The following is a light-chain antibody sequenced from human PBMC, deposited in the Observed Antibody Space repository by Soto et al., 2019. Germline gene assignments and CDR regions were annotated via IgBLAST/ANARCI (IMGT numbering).Light chain of an antibody. CDR1: SSDVAEYKY. V-gene: IGLV2-14*03. Sequence: QSALAQPASVSGSPGQSITISCTETSSDVAEYKYVSWYQQHPGRAPKLIIYDVSNRPSGVSDRFSGSKSGSTASLTISGLQAEDEADYYCSASTTSIALYVFGAGTKVTAL. CDR3: SASTTSIALYV. J-gene: IGLJ1*01. CDR2: DVS.